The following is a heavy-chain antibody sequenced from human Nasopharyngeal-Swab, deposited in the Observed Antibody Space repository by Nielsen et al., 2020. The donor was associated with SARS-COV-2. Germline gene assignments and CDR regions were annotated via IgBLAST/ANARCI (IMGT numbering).Heavy chain of an antibody. CDR1: GGSISSSSYY. Sequence: SETLSLTCTVSGGSISSSSYYWGWIRQPPGKVLEWIGSIYYSGSTYYNPSLKSRVTISVDTSKNQFSLKLSSVTAADTAVYYCARDNYPYYYYGMDVWGQGTTVTVSS. V-gene: IGHV4-39*01. J-gene: IGHJ6*02. CDR2: IYYSGST. D-gene: IGHD4-11*01. CDR3: ARDNYPYYYYGMDV.